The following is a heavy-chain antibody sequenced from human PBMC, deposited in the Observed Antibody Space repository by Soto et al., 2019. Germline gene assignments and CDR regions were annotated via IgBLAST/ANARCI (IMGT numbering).Heavy chain of an antibody. CDR3: AARPTVWGENYYYYGMDV. D-gene: IGHD3-16*01. CDR1: GGSISSSNW. CDR2: IYHSGST. V-gene: IGHV4-4*02. Sequence: QVQLQESGPGLVKPSGTLSLTCAVSGGSISSSNWWSWVRQPPGKGLEWIGEIYHSGSTNYNPSLKSRVTISVDKSKNQFSLKLSSVTAADTAVYYCAARPTVWGENYYYYGMDVWGQGTTVTVSS. J-gene: IGHJ6*02.